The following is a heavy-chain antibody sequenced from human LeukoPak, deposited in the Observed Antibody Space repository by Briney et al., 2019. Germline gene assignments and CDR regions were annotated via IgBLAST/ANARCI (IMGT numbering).Heavy chain of an antibody. CDR1: GFTFSSYG. V-gene: IGHV3-23*01. D-gene: IGHD2-15*01. J-gene: IGHJ4*02. Sequence: SGGSLRLSCAASGFTFSSYGMSWVRQAPGKGLEWVSAISGSGGSTYYADSMKGRFTISRGNSKNTLYLQMNSLRAEDTAVYYCAKTLGYCSGGSCYSGVIDYWGQGTLVTVSS. CDR2: ISGSGGST. CDR3: AKTLGYCSGGSCYSGVIDY.